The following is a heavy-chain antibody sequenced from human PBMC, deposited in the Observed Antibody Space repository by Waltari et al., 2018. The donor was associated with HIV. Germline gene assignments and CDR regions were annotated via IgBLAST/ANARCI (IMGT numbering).Heavy chain of an antibody. CDR2: IWYDGSNK. CDR1: GFTFSSYG. D-gene: IGHD3-22*01. J-gene: IGHJ1*01. Sequence: QVQLVESGGGVVQPGRSLRLSCAASGFTFSSYGMHWVRQAPGKGLEWVAVIWYDGSNKYYADSVKGRFTISRDNSKNTLYLQMNSLRAEDTAVYYCARDQNYYDSSLGCWGQGTLVTVSS. CDR3: ARDQNYYDSSLGC. V-gene: IGHV3-33*01.